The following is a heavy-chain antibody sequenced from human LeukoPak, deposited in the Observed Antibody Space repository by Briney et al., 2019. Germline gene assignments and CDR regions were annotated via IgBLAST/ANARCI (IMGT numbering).Heavy chain of an antibody. D-gene: IGHD1-7*01. CDR1: GYTFTSNY. V-gene: IGHV1-46*01. CDR3: ATRTGTTVDNWFDP. Sequence: ASVKVSCKAFGYTFTSNYMHWVRQAPGQGPEWMGVISPSGGSTTYAQKFQGRVTMTEDTSTDTAYMELSSLRSEDTAVYYYATRTGTTVDNWFDPWGQGTLVTVSS. CDR2: ISPSGGST. J-gene: IGHJ5*02.